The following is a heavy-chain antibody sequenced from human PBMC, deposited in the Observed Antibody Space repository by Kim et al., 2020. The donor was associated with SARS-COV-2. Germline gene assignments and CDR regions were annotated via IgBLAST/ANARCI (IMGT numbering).Heavy chain of an antibody. CDR1: GGSISSGGYS. D-gene: IGHD2-15*01. CDR2: IYHSGST. V-gene: IGHV4-30-2*01. CDR3: ARYCSGGSCYPDAFDI. J-gene: IGHJ3*02. Sequence: SETLSLTCAVSGGSISSGGYSWSWIRQPPGKGLEWIGYIYHSGSTYYNPSLKSRVTISVDRSKNQFSLKLSSVTAADTAVYYCARYCSGGSCYPDAFDIWGQGTMVTVSS.